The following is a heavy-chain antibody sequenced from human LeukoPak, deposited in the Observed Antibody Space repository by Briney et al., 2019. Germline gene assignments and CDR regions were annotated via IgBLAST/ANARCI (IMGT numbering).Heavy chain of an antibody. CDR1: GYTFTNYY. D-gene: IGHD5-24*01. Sequence: GASVKVSCKASGYTFTNYYMHWVRQAPGQGPEWMGVISPSGASTTYAQTFQGRVTLTRDMSTSTDYLELSSLRSEDTAVYYCARDNSVRDEAWWFSPWGQGTLVTVSS. J-gene: IGHJ5*02. CDR3: ARDNSVRDEAWWFSP. V-gene: IGHV1-46*01. CDR2: ISPSGAST.